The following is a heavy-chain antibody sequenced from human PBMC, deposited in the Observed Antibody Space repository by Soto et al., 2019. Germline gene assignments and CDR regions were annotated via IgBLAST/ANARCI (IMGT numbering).Heavy chain of an antibody. V-gene: IGHV1-2*02. CDR3: ARDDGSTSFARSYYYYGMDV. D-gene: IGHD2-2*01. J-gene: IGHJ6*02. Sequence: ASVKVSCKASGYTFTGYYMHWVRQAPGQGLEWMGWINPNSGGTNYAQKFQGRVTMTRDTSISIAYMELSRLRSDDTAVYYCARDDGSTSFARSYYYYGMDVWGQGTTVTVSS. CDR2: INPNSGGT. CDR1: GYTFTGYY.